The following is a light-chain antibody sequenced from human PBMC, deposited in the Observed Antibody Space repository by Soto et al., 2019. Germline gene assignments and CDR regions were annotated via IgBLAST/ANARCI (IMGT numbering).Light chain of an antibody. V-gene: IGLV1-40*01. CDR1: SSNIGAGYD. Sequence: QLVLTQPPSVSGAPGQRVTISCTGSSSNIGAGYDVHWYQQLPGTAPKLLIYGDSNRPSGVPDRFSGSKSGTSASLAITGLQAADEADYYCQSYDSSLSGSRVFGGGTKVTVL. CDR3: QSYDSSLSGSRV. CDR2: GDS. J-gene: IGLJ2*01.